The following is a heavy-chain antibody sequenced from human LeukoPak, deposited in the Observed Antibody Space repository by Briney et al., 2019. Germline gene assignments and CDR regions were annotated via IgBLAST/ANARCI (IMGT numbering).Heavy chain of an antibody. CDR2: ISAYNGNT. J-gene: IGHJ4*02. CDR3: ARAIFYDILTGLDY. D-gene: IGHD3-9*01. Sequence: ASVKVSCKASGYTFTGYYMHWVRQAPGQGLEWMGWISAYNGNTNYAQKLQGRVTMTTDTSTSTAYMELRSLRSDDTAVYYCARAIFYDILTGLDYWGQGTLVTVSS. V-gene: IGHV1-18*04. CDR1: GYTFTGYY.